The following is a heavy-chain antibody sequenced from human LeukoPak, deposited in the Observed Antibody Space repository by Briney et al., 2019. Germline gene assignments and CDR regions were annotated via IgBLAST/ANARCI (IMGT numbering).Heavy chain of an antibody. J-gene: IGHJ6*03. CDR2: IYYSGST. V-gene: IGHV4-59*01. CDR3: ARVVSWFGESWDPLYYYYYYMDV. D-gene: IGHD3-10*01. Sequence: SETLSLTCTVSGGYISTYYWSWIRQPPGQGLEWIGYIYYSGSTNYNPSLKSRVSISVDTSKNQFSLKLSSVTAADTAVYYCARVVSWFGESWDPLYYYYYYMDVWGKGTTVTVSS. CDR1: GGYISTYY.